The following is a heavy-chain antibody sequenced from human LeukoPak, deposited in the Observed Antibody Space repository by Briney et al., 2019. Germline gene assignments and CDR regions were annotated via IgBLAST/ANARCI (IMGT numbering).Heavy chain of an antibody. CDR1: GYTFTSYD. J-gene: IGHJ6*02. V-gene: IGHV1-8*01. CDR2: MNPNSGNT. Sequence: ASVKVSCKASGYTFTSYDINWVRQATGQGLEWMGWMNPNSGNTGYAQRFQGRVTMTRNTSISTAYMELSSLRSEDTAVYYCARAGGSSGWYLGGLLYYYYGMDVWGQGTTVTVSS. D-gene: IGHD6-19*01. CDR3: ARAGGSSGWYLGGLLYYYYGMDV.